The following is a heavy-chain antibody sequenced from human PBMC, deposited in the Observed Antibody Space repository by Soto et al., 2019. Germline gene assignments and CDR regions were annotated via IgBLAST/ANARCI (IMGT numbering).Heavy chain of an antibody. CDR3: ARGYSPDIVVVVAATSFDY. Sequence: SETLSLTCAVYGGSFSGYYWSWIRQPPGKGLEWIGEINHSGSTNYNPSLKSRVTISVDTSKNQFSLKLSSVTAADTAVYYCARGYSPDIVVVVAATSFDYWGQGTLVTVPQ. D-gene: IGHD2-15*01. CDR1: GGSFSGYY. V-gene: IGHV4-34*01. CDR2: INHSGST. J-gene: IGHJ4*02.